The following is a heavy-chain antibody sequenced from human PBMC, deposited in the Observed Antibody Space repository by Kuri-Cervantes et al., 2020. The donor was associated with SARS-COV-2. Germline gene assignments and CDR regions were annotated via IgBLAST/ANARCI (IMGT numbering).Heavy chain of an antibody. D-gene: IGHD2-8*01. Sequence: ASVKVSCKASGYTFTTYGISWVRQAPGQGLEWMGWINAYNGNTNYAQKLQGRVTMTTDTSTTTAYMELRSLRSDDTPVYYCARRNNGYILYWGQGTLVTVSS. V-gene: IGHV1-18*01. J-gene: IGHJ4*02. CDR3: ARRNNGYILY. CDR2: INAYNGNT. CDR1: GYTFTTYG.